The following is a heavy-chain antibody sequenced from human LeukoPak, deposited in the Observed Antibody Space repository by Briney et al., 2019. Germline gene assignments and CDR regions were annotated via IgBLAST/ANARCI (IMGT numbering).Heavy chain of an antibody. CDR3: ARGKAWQQLVS. D-gene: IGHD6-13*01. Sequence: ASVKVSCKASGYTFTSYSISWVRQAPGQGLEWMGWISAYNGNTNYAQKLQGRVTMTTDTSKSTAYMELRSLRSDAAAVYYCARGKAWQQLVSWGQGTLVTVS. CDR1: GYTFTSYS. CDR2: ISAYNGNT. V-gene: IGHV1-18*01. J-gene: IGHJ4*02.